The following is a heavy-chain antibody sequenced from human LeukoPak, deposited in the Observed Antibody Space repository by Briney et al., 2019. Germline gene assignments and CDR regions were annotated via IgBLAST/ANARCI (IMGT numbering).Heavy chain of an antibody. J-gene: IGHJ4*02. CDR1: GFTFSSYW. D-gene: IGHD5-12*01. Sequence: PGGSLRLSCAASGFTFSSYWMHWVRQVPGKGLVWVSRINSDASSTNYADSVKGRFTISRDNAKNTLYLQMNSLRAEDTAVYYCTGVRGYDFDFWGQGTLVTVSS. CDR2: INSDASST. V-gene: IGHV3-74*01. CDR3: TGVRGYDFDF.